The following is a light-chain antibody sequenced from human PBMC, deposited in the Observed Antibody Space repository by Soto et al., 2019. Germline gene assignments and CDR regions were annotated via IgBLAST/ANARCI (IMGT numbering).Light chain of an antibody. CDR1: QSITTS. CDR3: QQSYSLPRT. CDR2: GAS. V-gene: IGKV1-39*01. J-gene: IGKJ1*01. Sequence: DVQLTQSPSSLSASIGDTVTISCRSSQSITTSVNWYRQKSGRPPALLIYGASALQIGVPHRFSASGSGTDFTLTITGLQHEDFATYYCQQSYSLPRTFGQGTKVDIK.